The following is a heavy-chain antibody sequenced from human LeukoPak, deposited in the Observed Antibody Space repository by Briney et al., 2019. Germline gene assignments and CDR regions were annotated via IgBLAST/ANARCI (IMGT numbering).Heavy chain of an antibody. Sequence: KAGGSLRLSCAASGFTFSVTWMRWVRRAPGRGGEGVGRFKSKAAGGTTDYAAPVAGRFTISRDDSKNMLYLQMNSLKTEDTAVYYCTRGAPQADVFDIWGQGTMVTVSS. CDR3: TRGAPQADVFDI. CDR1: GFTFSVTW. J-gene: IGHJ3*02. V-gene: IGHV3-15*01. D-gene: IGHD1-26*01. CDR2: FKSKAAGGTT.